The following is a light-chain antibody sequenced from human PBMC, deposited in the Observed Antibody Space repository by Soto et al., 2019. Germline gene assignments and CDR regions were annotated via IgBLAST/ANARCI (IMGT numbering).Light chain of an antibody. CDR2: GNS. V-gene: IGLV1-40*01. CDR1: SSNIGAGYD. J-gene: IGLJ2*01. CDR3: QSYDSSLV. Sequence: QSVLTQPPSVSGAPGQRVTISCTGSSSNIGAGYDVHWYQQLPGTAPKLLIYGNSNRPSGVPDRFSGSKSGTSDSLAITGLQAEDEADYYCQSYDSSLVFGGGTKLTVL.